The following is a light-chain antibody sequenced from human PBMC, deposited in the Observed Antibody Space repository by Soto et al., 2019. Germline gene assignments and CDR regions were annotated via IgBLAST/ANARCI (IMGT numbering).Light chain of an antibody. CDR1: QSISSW. V-gene: IGKV1-5*03. CDR3: QQYSSYSRFT. Sequence: DIQMTQSPSSLSASVGDRVTITCRASQSISSWLAWYQQKPGKAPQLLIYKASNLQSGVPSRFSGSGSGTEFTLTISSLQPDDFAIYYCQQYSSYSRFTFGSGTKVDVK. J-gene: IGKJ3*01. CDR2: KAS.